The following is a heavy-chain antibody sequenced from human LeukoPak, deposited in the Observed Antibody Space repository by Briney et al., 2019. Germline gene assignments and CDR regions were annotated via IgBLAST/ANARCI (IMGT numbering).Heavy chain of an antibody. J-gene: IGHJ1*01. D-gene: IGHD3-22*01. V-gene: IGHV4-39*07. CDR2: IFYSGST. CDR1: GGSISTSNYY. Sequence: SETLSLTCTVSGGSISTSNYYWGWIRQPPGKGLEWIGNIFYSGSTNYNPSLKSRVTISVDKSKNQFSLKLRSVTAADTAVYYCARVVQSTDSSGFYLPEYFQHWGQGTLVTVSS. CDR3: ARVVQSTDSSGFYLPEYFQH.